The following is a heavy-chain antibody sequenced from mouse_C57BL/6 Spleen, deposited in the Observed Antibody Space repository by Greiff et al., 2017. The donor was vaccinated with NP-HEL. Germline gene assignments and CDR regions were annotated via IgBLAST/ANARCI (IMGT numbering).Heavy chain of an antibody. Sequence: EVMLVESGEGLVKPGGSLTLSCAASGFTFSSYAMSWVRQTPEKRLEWVAYISSGGDYIYYADPVKGRFTISRDKARNTLYLQMSSLKSEDTAMYYCTREDALYDMDYWGQGTSVTVSS. CDR3: TREDALYDMDY. V-gene: IGHV5-9-1*02. J-gene: IGHJ4*01. CDR1: GFTFSSYA. CDR2: ISSGGDYI.